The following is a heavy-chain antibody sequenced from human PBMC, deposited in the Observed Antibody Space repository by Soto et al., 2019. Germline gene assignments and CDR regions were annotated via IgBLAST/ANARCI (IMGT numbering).Heavy chain of an antibody. Sequence: SETLSLTCTVSGGSIYNYYWSWIRQTPGKGLEWIANIYHSGRSNYNPSLKSRGIISVDRPHNQFSLTLTSVTAADTAVYYRAKRGLRGRGDWFDPWGQATPVTVSS. CDR3: AKRGLRGRGDWFDP. CDR2: IYHSGRS. D-gene: IGHD1-26*01. V-gene: IGHV4-59*01. CDR1: GGSIYNYY. J-gene: IGHJ5*02.